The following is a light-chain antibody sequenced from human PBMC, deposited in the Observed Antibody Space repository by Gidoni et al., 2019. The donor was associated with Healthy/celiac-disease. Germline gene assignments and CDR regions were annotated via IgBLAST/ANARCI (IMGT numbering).Light chain of an antibody. CDR2: QDN. CDR3: QAWDNNSVV. Sequence: SYEFTQPPSVSVSPGQTASITCSGDKLGDKYACWYQQKPGQSPVLVIYQDNKRPSGIPERFSGSNSGNTATLTISGTQALDEADYYCQAWDNNSVVFGGGTKLTVL. J-gene: IGLJ2*01. CDR1: KLGDKY. V-gene: IGLV3-1*01.